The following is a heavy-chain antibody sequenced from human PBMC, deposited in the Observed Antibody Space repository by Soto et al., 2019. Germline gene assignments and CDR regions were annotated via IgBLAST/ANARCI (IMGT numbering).Heavy chain of an antibody. CDR2: IYHSGTT. J-gene: IGHJ4*02. CDR3: ARARGAAPGTWSSDS. Sequence: LSVTWTVSGGSISSGADYWSWFRQHPGKGLEWIGSIYHSGTTYYNPSLKSRITTSIDTSKNQFSLKLSSVSAADTAVYYCARARGAAPGTWSSDSSGQAPLVTGSS. V-gene: IGHV4-31*02. D-gene: IGHD6-13*01. CDR1: GGSISSGADY.